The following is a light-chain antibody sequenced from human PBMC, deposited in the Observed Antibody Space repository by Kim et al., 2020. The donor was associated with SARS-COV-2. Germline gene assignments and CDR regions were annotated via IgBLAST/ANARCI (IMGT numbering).Light chain of an antibody. CDR3: SSYTSSSTWV. J-gene: IGLJ3*02. V-gene: IGLV2-14*03. CDR1: SSDVGSYNY. Sequence: GQSITISCTGTSSDVGSYNYVSWYQQHPGKAPKLMIYDVSNRPSGVSNRFSGSKSGNTASLTISGLQAEDAADYYCSSYTSSSTWVFGGGTQLTVL. CDR2: DVS.